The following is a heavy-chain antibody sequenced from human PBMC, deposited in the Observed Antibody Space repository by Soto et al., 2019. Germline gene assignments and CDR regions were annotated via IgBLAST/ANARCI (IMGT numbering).Heavy chain of an antibody. J-gene: IGHJ4*02. Sequence: QVLLLQSGSEVKKPGSSVKVSCKASGDAFMSYAISWVRQAPGQGLEYMGGIIPSYDRAKYAQKFQGRLTVSADLYTSTVYMELSSLRAEDTAVYFCARDPTNYYCDDTFDYWGQGTKVIVSS. D-gene: IGHD4-17*01. CDR1: GDAFMSYA. CDR2: IIPSYDRA. CDR3: ARDPTNYYCDDTFDY. V-gene: IGHV1-69*01.